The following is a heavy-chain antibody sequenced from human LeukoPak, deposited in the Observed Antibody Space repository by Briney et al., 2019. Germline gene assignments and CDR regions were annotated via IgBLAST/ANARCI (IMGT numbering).Heavy chain of an antibody. CDR2: INHSGST. Sequence: SETLSLTCAVYGGSFSGYYWSWIRQPPGKGLEWIGEINHSGSTNYNPSLKSRVTISVDTSKNQFSLKLSSVTAADTAVYYCGYSSSWYRGGAYFDYWGQGTTVTVSS. CDR3: GYSSSWYRGGAYFDY. V-gene: IGHV4-34*01. CDR1: GGSFSGYY. D-gene: IGHD6-13*01. J-gene: IGHJ4*03.